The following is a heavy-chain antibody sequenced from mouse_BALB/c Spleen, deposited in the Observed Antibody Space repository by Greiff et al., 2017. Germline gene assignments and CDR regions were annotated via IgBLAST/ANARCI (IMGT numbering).Heavy chain of an antibody. CDR2: IDPSDSYT. Sequence: QVQLQQSGAELVKPGASVKLSCKASGYTFTSYWMHWVKQRPGQGLEWIGEIDPSDSYTNYNQKFKGKATLTVDKSSSTAYMQLSSLTSEDSAVYYCATYDLFAYWGQGTLVTVSA. CDR3: ATYDLFAY. D-gene: IGHD2-3*01. J-gene: IGHJ3*01. V-gene: IGHV1-69*02. CDR1: GYTFTSYW.